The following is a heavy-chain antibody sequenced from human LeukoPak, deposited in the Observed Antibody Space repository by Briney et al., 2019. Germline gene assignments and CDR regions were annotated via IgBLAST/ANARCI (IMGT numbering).Heavy chain of an antibody. CDR1: GYSFSNDW. Sequence: GESLKISCKGSGYSFSNDWIGWVRQMPGKGLEWVGSIYPGDSDISYSPSFQGQVTISADKSISTAYLQWSSLKASDTAMYYCARLQGYYYGSGSQDVDFWGQGTLVTVSS. J-gene: IGHJ4*02. V-gene: IGHV5-51*01. D-gene: IGHD3-10*01. CDR3: ARLQGYYYGSGSQDVDF. CDR2: IYPGDSDI.